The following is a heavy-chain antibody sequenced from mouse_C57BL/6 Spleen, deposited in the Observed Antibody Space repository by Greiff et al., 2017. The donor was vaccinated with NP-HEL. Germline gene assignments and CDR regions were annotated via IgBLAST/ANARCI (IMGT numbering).Heavy chain of an antibody. CDR1: GFTFSDYG. D-gene: IGHD1-1*01. CDR3: ARRGSGLYAMDY. Sequence: EVQLVESGGGLVQPGGSLKLSCAASGFTFSDYGMAWVRQAPRKGPEWVAFISNLAYSIYYADTVTGRFTISRENAKNTLYLEMSSLRSEDTAMYYCARRGSGLYAMDYWGQGTSVTVSS. V-gene: IGHV5-15*01. CDR2: ISNLAYSI. J-gene: IGHJ4*01.